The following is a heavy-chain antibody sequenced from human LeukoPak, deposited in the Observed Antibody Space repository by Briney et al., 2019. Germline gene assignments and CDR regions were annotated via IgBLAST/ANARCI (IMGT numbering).Heavy chain of an antibody. CDR3: ARDQLAPGGHDAFDI. J-gene: IGHJ3*02. D-gene: IGHD3-10*01. CDR2: IIPIFGTA. V-gene: IGHV1-69*05. Sequence: IIPIFGTANYAQKFQGRVTITTDESTSTAYMELSSLRSEDTAVYYCARDQLAPGGHDAFDIWGQGTMVTVSS.